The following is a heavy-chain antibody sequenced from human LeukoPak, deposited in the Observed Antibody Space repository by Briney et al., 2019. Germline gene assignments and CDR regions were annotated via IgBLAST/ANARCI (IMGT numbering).Heavy chain of an antibody. CDR2: IIPIFGTA. J-gene: IGHJ5*02. D-gene: IGHD5-18*01. Sequence: ASVKVSCKASGGTFSSYAISWVRQAPGQGLEWMGGIIPIFGTANYAQKFQGRVTITADESTSTAYMELSSLRSEDTAVYYCAREGGYSYAFDPWGQGTLVTASS. CDR1: GGTFSSYA. CDR3: AREGGYSYAFDP. V-gene: IGHV1-69*13.